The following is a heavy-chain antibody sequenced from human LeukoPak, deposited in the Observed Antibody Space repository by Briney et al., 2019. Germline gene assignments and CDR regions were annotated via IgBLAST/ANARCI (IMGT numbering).Heavy chain of an antibody. CDR1: GFTFSSYG. J-gene: IGHJ4*02. V-gene: IGHV3-30*03. CDR2: ISYDGSNK. CDR3: ARGPHYYDSSGYLGDY. D-gene: IGHD3-22*01. Sequence: PGGSLRLSCAASGFTFSSYGMHWVRQAPGKGLEWVAVISYDGSNKYYADSVKGRFTISRDNSKNTLYLQMNSLRAEDTAVYYCARGPHYYDSSGYLGDYWGQGTLVTVSS.